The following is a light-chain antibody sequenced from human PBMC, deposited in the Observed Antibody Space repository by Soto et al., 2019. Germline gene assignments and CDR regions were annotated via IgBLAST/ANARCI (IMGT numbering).Light chain of an antibody. CDR3: QQYDSSPLN. CDR1: QSFSNSY. CDR2: GAS. Sequence: EIVLTQSPGTLSLAPGERATLSCRASQSFSNSYLAWYQQKPGQAPRLVIYGASRRATGIPDRFSASGSGTDFTLTISRLEPDDLAVYYCQQYDSSPLNCGGGTKVEFK. V-gene: IGKV3-20*01. J-gene: IGKJ4*01.